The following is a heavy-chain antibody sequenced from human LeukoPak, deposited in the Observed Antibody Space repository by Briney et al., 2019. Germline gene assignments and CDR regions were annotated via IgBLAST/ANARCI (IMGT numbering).Heavy chain of an antibody. CDR1: GYSFTSDW. CDR2: IYPGDSDT. CDR3: ARLGDLYGDYGIHDY. D-gene: IGHD4-17*01. J-gene: IGHJ4*02. Sequence: GASLQISCKGSGYSFTSDWIGWVRQMPGKGLEWMGIIYPGDSDTRYSPSFQGQVTISADKSISTAYLQWSSLKASDTAMYYCARLGDLYGDYGIHDYWGQGTLVTVSS. V-gene: IGHV5-51*01.